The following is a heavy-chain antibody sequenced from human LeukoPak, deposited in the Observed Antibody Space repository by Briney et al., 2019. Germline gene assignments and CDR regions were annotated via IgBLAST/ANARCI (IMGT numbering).Heavy chain of an antibody. Sequence: GASVKVSCKASGYTFTGYYMHWVRHAPGQGLEWIGWSNPNNGGTNYTQKFQGRVTMTRDTSIGTAYMEPSRLRSDDTAVYYCAMSHDYYDSSGYYYFDYWGQGTLVTVSS. J-gene: IGHJ4*02. D-gene: IGHD3-22*01. CDR1: GYTFTGYY. V-gene: IGHV1-2*02. CDR3: AMSHDYYDSSGYYYFDY. CDR2: SNPNNGGT.